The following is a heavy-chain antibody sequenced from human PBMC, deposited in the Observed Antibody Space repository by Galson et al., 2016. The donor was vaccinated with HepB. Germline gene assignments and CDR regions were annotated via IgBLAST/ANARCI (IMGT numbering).Heavy chain of an antibody. Sequence: TVSLTCAVSGGSLSSGGYSWSWVRQPPGKGLEWIGYIYHTGSTYYSPSLMSRVTISVDRSKNLFSLRLTSVTAADTAVYYCARYYYGSGIHSHFDYWGQGTLATVSS. CDR1: GGSLSSGGYS. J-gene: IGHJ4*02. D-gene: IGHD3-10*01. V-gene: IGHV4-30-2*01. CDR3: ARYYYGSGIHSHFDY. CDR2: IYHTGST.